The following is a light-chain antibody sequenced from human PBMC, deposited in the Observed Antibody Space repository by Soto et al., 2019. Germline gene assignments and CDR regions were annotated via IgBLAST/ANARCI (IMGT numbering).Light chain of an antibody. CDR2: ESS. Sequence: AIQLTQSPSSLSASVGDRFTITCLSSQGISTLLAWYQQKPGKAPKVLIYESSLLQSGVPSRFSGSGSGTDFTLTISSLQPEDFATYYCQHFKSFPITFGQGTLLEIK. CDR1: QGISTL. J-gene: IGKJ5*01. CDR3: QHFKSFPIT. V-gene: IGKV1-13*02.